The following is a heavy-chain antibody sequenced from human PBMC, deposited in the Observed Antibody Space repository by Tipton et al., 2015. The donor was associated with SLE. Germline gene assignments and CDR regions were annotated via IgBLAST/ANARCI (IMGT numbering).Heavy chain of an antibody. D-gene: IGHD5-12*01. CDR2: IGISGDYK. Sequence: GSLRLSCGASKFTFSTYGMNWVRQAPGRGLEWVSSIGISGDYKYYVDSVKGRFTISRDNAKNTLYLQMNSLRPEDTAVYYCAKSTLRNDYFDHWGQGTLVTVSS. V-gene: IGHV3-21*01. CDR3: AKSTLRNDYFDH. CDR1: KFTFSTYG. J-gene: IGHJ4*02.